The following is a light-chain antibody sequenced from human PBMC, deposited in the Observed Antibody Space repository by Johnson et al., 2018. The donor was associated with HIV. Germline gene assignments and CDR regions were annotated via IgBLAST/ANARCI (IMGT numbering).Light chain of an antibody. CDR1: RSSTGRNY. CDR2: ENN. J-gene: IGLJ1*01. V-gene: IGLV1-51*02. CDR3: GTWDSSLSAYV. Sequence: QPVLTQPPSVSAAPGQKVTIYCSGSRSSTGRNYASWYQQLPGTAPKLLIYENNKRPSGIPDRFSGSKYGTSATLGITGLQTGDEADYYCGTWDSSLSAYVFGTGTRVTVL.